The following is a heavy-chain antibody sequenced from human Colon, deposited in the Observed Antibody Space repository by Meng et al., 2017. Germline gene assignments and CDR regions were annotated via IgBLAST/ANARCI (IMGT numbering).Heavy chain of an antibody. CDR1: GFTFSSYA. V-gene: IGHV3-23*01. D-gene: IGHD3-22*01. Sequence: GESLKISCAASGFTFSSYAMSWVRQAPGKGLEWVSAISGSGGSTYYADSVKGRFTISRDNSKNTLYLQLNSLRAEDTAVYYCAKDRDGSGSYYFYFDLWGRGTLVTGSS. CDR2: ISGSGGST. CDR3: AKDRDGSGSYYFYFDL. J-gene: IGHJ2*01.